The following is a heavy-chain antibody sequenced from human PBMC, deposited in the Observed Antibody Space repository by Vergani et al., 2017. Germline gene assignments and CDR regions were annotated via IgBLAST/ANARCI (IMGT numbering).Heavy chain of an antibody. CDR2: ISSSSSYI. CDR1: GFTFSSYS. Sequence: EVQLVESGGGLVKPGGPLRLSCAASGFTFSSYSMNWVRQAPGKGLEWVSSISSSSSYIYYADSVKGRFTISRDNAKNSLYLQMNSLRAEDTAVYYCARDTVTTDYYYYMDVWGKGTTVTVSS. V-gene: IGHV3-21*01. CDR3: ARDTVTTDYYYYMDV. D-gene: IGHD4-11*01. J-gene: IGHJ6*03.